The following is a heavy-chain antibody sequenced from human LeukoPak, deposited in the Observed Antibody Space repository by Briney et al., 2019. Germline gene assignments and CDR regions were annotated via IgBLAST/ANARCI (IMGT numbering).Heavy chain of an antibody. D-gene: IGHD3-10*01. CDR1: GGTFSGYA. J-gene: IGHJ4*02. CDR3: AREARITMVRGVIPTFDY. CDR2: IVPIFGTA. Sequence: SVKVSCKASGGTFSGYAISWVRQAPGQGLEWMGGIVPIFGTANYAQKFQGRVTVTADKSTSTAYMELSSLRSEDTAVYYCAREARITMVRGVIPTFDYWGQGTLFTVSS. V-gene: IGHV1-69*06.